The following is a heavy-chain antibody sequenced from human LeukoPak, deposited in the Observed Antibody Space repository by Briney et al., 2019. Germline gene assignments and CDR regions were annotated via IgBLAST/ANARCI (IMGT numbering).Heavy chain of an antibody. D-gene: IGHD3-3*01. J-gene: IGHJ4*02. CDR2: IKNKNSGRTT. V-gene: IGHV3-15*01. CDR1: GFIFPNAW. CDR3: AKGEREWLLKQYYFDY. Sequence: GGSLRLSCAASGFIFPNAWMHWVRQAPGKGLEWVGRIKNKNSGRTTNYIAPVKGRFTISRDDSRNTLYLEMDSLKTDDTAIYYCAKGEREWLLKQYYFDYWGQGTLVTVSS.